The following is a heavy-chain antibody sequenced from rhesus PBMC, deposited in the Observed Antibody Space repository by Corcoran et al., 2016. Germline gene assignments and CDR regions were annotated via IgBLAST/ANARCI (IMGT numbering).Heavy chain of an antibody. D-gene: IGHD1-1-1*01. V-gene: IGHV4S7*01. CDR2: IYGGSGST. Sequence: QVQLQESGPGVVKPSETLSLTCAVSGGSISGYYLWSWIRQPPGKGLEWIGYIYGGSGSTSYNPSLKSRFIISIDTSKNQFSLKLSSVTAADTAVYYCARVIAGTIYPDYWGQGVLVTVSS. CDR1: GGSISGYYL. CDR3: ARVIAGTIYPDY. J-gene: IGHJ4*01.